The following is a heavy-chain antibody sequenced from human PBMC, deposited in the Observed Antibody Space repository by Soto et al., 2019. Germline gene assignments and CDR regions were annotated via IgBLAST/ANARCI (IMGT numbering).Heavy chain of an antibody. CDR2: IHNDGSNT. D-gene: IGHD3-16*02. V-gene: IGHV3-74*01. CDR1: GFTFSSYW. Sequence: GGSLRLSCTASGFTFSSYWMHWVRQAPGKGLVWVSRIHNDGSNTTYADAVRGRFTISRDSAKNTLFLQMNSLRAEDTAVYYCARGARGGDYNYVWGSYRPFDYWGQGALVTVSS. CDR3: ARGARGGDYNYVWGSYRPFDY. J-gene: IGHJ4*02.